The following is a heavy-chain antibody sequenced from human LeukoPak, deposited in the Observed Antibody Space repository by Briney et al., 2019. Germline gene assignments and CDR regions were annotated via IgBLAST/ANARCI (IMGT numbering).Heavy chain of an antibody. Sequence: SETLSLTCTVSGGSISSYYWSWIRQPPGKGLEWIGYIYYSGSTNYNPSLESRVTISVDTSKNQFSLKLSSVTAADTAVYYCASIAVAAAVDYWGQGTLVTVSS. V-gene: IGHV4-59*01. D-gene: IGHD6-19*01. CDR1: GGSISSYY. CDR3: ASIAVAAAVDY. CDR2: IYYSGST. J-gene: IGHJ4*02.